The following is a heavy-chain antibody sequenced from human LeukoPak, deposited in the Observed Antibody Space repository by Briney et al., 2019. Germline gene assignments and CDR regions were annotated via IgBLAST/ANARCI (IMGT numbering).Heavy chain of an antibody. CDR2: ISAYNGNT. J-gene: IGHJ4*02. V-gene: IGHV1-18*01. CDR3: ARDLMYCDTMSCYDGDFDY. CDR1: GYTFTSYG. D-gene: IGHD2-2*01. Sequence: ASVKVSCKASGYTFTSYGISWVRQAPGQGLEWMGWISAYNGNTNYAQKLQGRVTMTTDTSTSTAYMELRSLRSDDTAVYYCARDLMYCDTMSCYDGDFDYWGQGTPVTVSS.